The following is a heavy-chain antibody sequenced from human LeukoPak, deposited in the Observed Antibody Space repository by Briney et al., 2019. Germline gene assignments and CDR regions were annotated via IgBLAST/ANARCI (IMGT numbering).Heavy chain of an antibody. Sequence: ASVKVSCKASGYTFTSYAMHWVRQAPGQRLEWMGWINAGNGNTKYSQSFQGRVTITRNTSISTAYMELSSLRSEDTAVYYCARDMGLLWFGELSHPAFDYWGQGTLVTVSS. D-gene: IGHD3-10*01. CDR1: GYTFTSYA. CDR2: INAGNGNT. CDR3: ARDMGLLWFGELSHPAFDY. V-gene: IGHV1-3*01. J-gene: IGHJ4*02.